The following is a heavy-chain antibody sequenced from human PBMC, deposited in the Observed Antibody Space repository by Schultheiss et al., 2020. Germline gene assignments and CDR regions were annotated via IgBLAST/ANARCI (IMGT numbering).Heavy chain of an antibody. CDR3: ARAAPDGYYYGSGSQVGWYFDL. CDR2: INHSGST. Sequence: SETLSLTCAVSGGSISSSNWWSWVRQPPGKGLEWIGEINHSGSTNYNPSLKSRVTISVDTSKNQFSLKLSSVTAADTAVYYCARAAPDGYYYGSGSQVGWYFDLWGRGTLVTVSS. CDR1: GGSISSSNW. D-gene: IGHD3-10*01. V-gene: IGHV4-4*02. J-gene: IGHJ2*01.